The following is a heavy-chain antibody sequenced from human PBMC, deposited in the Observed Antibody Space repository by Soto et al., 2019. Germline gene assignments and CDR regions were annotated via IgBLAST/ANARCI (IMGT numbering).Heavy chain of an antibody. Sequence: QVQLQESGPGLVKPSETLSLTCTVSNGSISNFYWNWIRQSAGKGLEWIGRINGSGSATYNPSLRGRVTMSVDTSKNQFSLKVNSVTGADTAVYYCARSSHKESWFDPWGQGTLVTVSS. CDR3: ARSSHKESWFDP. V-gene: IGHV4-4*07. J-gene: IGHJ5*02. CDR2: INGSGSA. CDR1: NGSISNFY. D-gene: IGHD6-13*01.